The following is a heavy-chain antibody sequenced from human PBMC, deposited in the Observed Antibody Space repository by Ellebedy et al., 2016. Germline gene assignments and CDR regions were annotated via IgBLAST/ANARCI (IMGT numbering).Heavy chain of an antibody. Sequence: GESLKISCAVSGFTFSSYWMSWVRQAPGKGLEWVANIKQDGSEKYYVDSVKGRFTISRDNAKNSLYLQMNSLRAEDTAVYYCARDWGRFWGQGTLVTVSS. J-gene: IGHJ4*02. CDR1: GFTFSSYW. D-gene: IGHD3-16*01. CDR2: IKQDGSEK. CDR3: ARDWGRF. V-gene: IGHV3-7*01.